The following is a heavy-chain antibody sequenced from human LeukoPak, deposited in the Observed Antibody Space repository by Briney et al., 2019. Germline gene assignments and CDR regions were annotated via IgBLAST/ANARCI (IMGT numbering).Heavy chain of an antibody. CDR3: ARDRAVVVAATDY. CDR1: GYTFTSYD. V-gene: IGHV1-18*01. D-gene: IGHD2-15*01. J-gene: IGHJ4*02. Sequence: ASVKVSCKASGYTFTSYDINWVRQATGQGLEWMGWISPYNGNTNYAQKLQGRVTMTTDTSTSTAYMELRSLRSDDTAVYYCARDRAVVVAATDYWGQGTLVTVSS. CDR2: ISPYNGNT.